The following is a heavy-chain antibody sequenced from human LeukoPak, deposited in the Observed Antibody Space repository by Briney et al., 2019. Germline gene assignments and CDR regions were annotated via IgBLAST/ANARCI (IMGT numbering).Heavy chain of an antibody. CDR1: GFTFSNYW. CDR3: ARGKIGYYYMDV. V-gene: IGHV3-74*01. CDR2: VNPDGSRA. J-gene: IGHJ6*03. Sequence: GGSLRLSCAASGFTFSNYWMHWVRQAPGEGLVWVSRVNPDGSRATYADSVEGRFTISRDNARNTLYLQMNSLRAEDTAVYFCARGKIGYYYMDVWGKGTTVTVSS. D-gene: IGHD2/OR15-2a*01.